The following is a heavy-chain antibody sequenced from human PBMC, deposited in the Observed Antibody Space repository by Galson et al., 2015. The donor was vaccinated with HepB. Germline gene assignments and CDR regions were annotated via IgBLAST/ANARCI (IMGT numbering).Heavy chain of an antibody. CDR2: IKSKTDGGTT. Sequence: SLRLSCAASGFTFSNAWMSWVRQAPGKGLEWVGRIKSKTDGGTTDYAAPVKGRFTISRDDSKNTLYLQMNSLKTEDTAVYYCTTDGGGRPRIYCSSTSCYRGAFDIWGQGTMVTVSS. V-gene: IGHV3-15*01. CDR1: GFTFSNAW. J-gene: IGHJ3*02. CDR3: TTDGGGRPRIYCSSTSCYRGAFDI. D-gene: IGHD2-2*02.